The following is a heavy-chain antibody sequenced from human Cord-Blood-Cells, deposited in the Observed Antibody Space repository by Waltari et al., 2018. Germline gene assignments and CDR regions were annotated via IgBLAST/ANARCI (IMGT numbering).Heavy chain of an antibody. Sequence: EVRLVESGGGLVKPGGSLRLSCAASGFTFSSYSVNWVRQAPGNGLEWVSSISSSSSYIYYADSVKGRFTITRDNAKNSLYLQINSLRAEDTAVYYCARDITGGHYWGQGTLVTVSS. D-gene: IGHD7-27*01. V-gene: IGHV3-21*01. CDR2: ISSSSSYI. CDR3: ARDITGGHY. CDR1: GFTFSSYS. J-gene: IGHJ4*02.